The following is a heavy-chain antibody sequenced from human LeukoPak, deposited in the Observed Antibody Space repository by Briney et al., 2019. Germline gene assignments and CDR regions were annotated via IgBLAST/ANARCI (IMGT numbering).Heavy chain of an antibody. CDR1: GGSYSGYY. CDR3: ARDMGLGEQQLVFSP. D-gene: IGHD6-13*01. Sequence: SETLSLTCAVYGGSYSGYYWSWIRQPPGKGLEWIGEINHSGSTNYNPSLKSRVTISVDTSKNQFSLKLSSVTAADTAVYYCARDMGLGEQQLVFSPWGQGTLVTVSS. J-gene: IGHJ5*02. CDR2: INHSGST. V-gene: IGHV4-34*01.